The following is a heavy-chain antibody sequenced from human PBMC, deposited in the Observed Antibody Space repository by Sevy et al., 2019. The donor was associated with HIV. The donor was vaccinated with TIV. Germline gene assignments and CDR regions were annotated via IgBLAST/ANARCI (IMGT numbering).Heavy chain of an antibody. J-gene: IGHJ4*02. V-gene: IGHV3-23*01. CDR3: AKVRSQLLVGAYYFDY. D-gene: IGHD1-26*01. CDR2: ISGSGGST. CDR1: GFTFSSYA. Sequence: GGSLRLSCAASGFTFSSYAMSWVRQAPGKGLEWVSAISGSGGSTYYADSVKGRFTISSDNSKNTLYLQMNSLRAEDTAVYYCAKVRSQLLVGAYYFDYWGQRTLVTVSS.